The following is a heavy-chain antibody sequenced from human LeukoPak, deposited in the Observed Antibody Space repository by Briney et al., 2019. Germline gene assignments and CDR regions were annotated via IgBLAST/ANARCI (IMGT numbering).Heavy chain of an antibody. CDR1: GFTFSSYG. J-gene: IGHJ4*02. Sequence: GGSLRLSCAASGFTFSSYGMNWVRQAPGKGLEWVSSISSSSSYIYYADSVKGRFTISRDNAKNSLYLQMNSLRAEDTAVYYCAKFIAAPFYFDYWGQGTLVTVSS. D-gene: IGHD6-13*01. CDR2: ISSSSSYI. V-gene: IGHV3-21*01. CDR3: AKFIAAPFYFDY.